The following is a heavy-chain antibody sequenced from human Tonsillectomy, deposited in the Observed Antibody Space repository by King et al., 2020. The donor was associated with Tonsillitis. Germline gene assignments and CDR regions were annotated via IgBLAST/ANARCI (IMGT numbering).Heavy chain of an antibody. J-gene: IGHJ4*02. D-gene: IGHD3-22*01. CDR2: ISSSSSYI. Sequence: VQLVESGGGLVKPGGSLRLSCAASGFTFSSYSMNWVRQAPGKGLVWVSSISSSSSYIYYADSVKGRFTISRDNAKNSLYLQMNSLRAEDTAVYYCASSGYSHFDYWGQGTLVTVSS. CDR3: ASSGYSHFDY. V-gene: IGHV3-21*01. CDR1: GFTFSSYS.